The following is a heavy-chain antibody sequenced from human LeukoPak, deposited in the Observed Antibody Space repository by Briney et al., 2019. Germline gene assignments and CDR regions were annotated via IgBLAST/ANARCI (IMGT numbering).Heavy chain of an antibody. CDR1: SGSISTSNYY. CDR3: ARGANRVSYYFDY. CDR2: IFYSGST. Sequence: PSETLSLTCTVSSGSISTSNYYWGWVRQPPGKALEWIGNIFYSGSTYYSPSLKSRVTISLDTSRNQFSLKLSSVTAADTAVYYCARGANRVSYYFDYWGQGTLVTVSS. J-gene: IGHJ4*02. D-gene: IGHD1-14*01. V-gene: IGHV4-39*07.